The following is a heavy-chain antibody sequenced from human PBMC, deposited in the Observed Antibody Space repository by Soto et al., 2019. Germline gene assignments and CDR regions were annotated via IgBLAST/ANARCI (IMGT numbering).Heavy chain of an antibody. D-gene: IGHD6-13*01. CDR2: TYYRSKWYN. V-gene: IGHV6-1*01. Sequence: PSQTLSLTCAISGDSVSSNSAAWNWIRQSPPRGLEWLGRTYYRSKWYNDYAVSVKSRITINPDTSKNQFSLQLNSVTPEDTAVYYCARGGIAAAGINWFDPWGQGTLVTVSS. J-gene: IGHJ5*02. CDR1: GDSVSSNSAA. CDR3: ARGGIAAAGINWFDP.